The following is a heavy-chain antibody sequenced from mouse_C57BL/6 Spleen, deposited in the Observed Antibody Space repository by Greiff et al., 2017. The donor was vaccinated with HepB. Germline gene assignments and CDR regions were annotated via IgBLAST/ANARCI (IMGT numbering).Heavy chain of an antibody. V-gene: IGHV1-66*01. Sequence: QVQLQQSGPELVKPGASVKISCKASGYSFTSYYIHWVKQRPGQGLEWIGWIYPGSGNTKYNEKFKGKATLTADTSSSTAYMQLSSLTSEDSAVYYCARDWDGSWFAYWGQGTLVTVSA. D-gene: IGHD4-1*01. CDR2: IYPGSGNT. CDR1: GYSFTSYY. CDR3: ARDWDGSWFAY. J-gene: IGHJ3*01.